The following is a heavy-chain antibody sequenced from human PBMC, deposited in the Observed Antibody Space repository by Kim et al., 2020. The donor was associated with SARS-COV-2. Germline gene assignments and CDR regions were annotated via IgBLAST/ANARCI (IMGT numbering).Heavy chain of an antibody. CDR1: GGSISSGGYY. CDR3: VLENSSGNNDAFDI. D-gene: IGHD3-22*01. J-gene: IGHJ3*02. V-gene: IGHV4-31*03. CDR2: IYYSGST. Sequence: SETLSLTCTVSGGSISSGGYYWSWIRQHPGKGLEWIGYIYYSGSTYYNPSLKSRVTISVDTSKNQFSLKLSSVTAADTAVYYCVLENSSGNNDAFDIWGQGTMVTVSS.